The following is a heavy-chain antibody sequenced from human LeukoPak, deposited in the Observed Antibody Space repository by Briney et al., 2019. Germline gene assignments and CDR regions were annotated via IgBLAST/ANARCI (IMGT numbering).Heavy chain of an antibody. D-gene: IGHD2-15*01. CDR2: IRYDGSNK. CDR1: GFTFSSYG. Sequence: PGGSLRLSCAASGFTFSSYGMHWVRQAPGQGLEWVAFIRYDGSNKYYADSVKGRFTISRDNSKNTLYLQMNSLRAEDTAVYYCAKSYIVVVVAPDAFDIWGQGTMVTVSS. CDR3: AKSYIVVVVAPDAFDI. V-gene: IGHV3-30*02. J-gene: IGHJ3*02.